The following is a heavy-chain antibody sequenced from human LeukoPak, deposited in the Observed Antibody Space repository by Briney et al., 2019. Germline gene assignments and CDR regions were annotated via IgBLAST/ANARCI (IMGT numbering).Heavy chain of an antibody. J-gene: IGHJ4*02. Sequence: GGSLRLSCAASGFTFSSSAMSWVRQVPGKGLEWVSGISASGGSTYYADSVKGRFTISRDNSKNTLYLQMNSLRAEDTAVYYCAKDLPYCGGDCYFGYFDYWGQGTLVTVSS. CDR1: GFTFSSSA. CDR2: ISASGGST. V-gene: IGHV3-23*01. D-gene: IGHD2-21*02. CDR3: AKDLPYCGGDCYFGYFDY.